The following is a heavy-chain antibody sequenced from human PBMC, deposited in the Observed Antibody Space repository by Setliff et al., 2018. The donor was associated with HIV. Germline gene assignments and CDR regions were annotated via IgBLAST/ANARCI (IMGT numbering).Heavy chain of an antibody. V-gene: IGHV3-48*04. CDR3: AKDRTVVVITIFDY. Sequence: PGGSLRLSCAASRFDFNNYWMCWVRQAPGKGLEWVSFITTGGTTKSYGDSVKGRFTISRDNAKNSVYLQMNNLRAEDTAVYYCAKDRTVVVITIFDYWGQGTLVTVSS. CDR1: RFDFNNYW. J-gene: IGHJ4*02. D-gene: IGHD3-22*01. CDR2: ITTGGTTK.